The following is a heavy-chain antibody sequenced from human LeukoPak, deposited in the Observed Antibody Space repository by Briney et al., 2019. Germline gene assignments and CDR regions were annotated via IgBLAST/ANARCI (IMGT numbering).Heavy chain of an antibody. CDR1: GGSINSYY. Sequence: SETLSLTCTVSGGSINSYYWSWIRQPPGRGLEWIGEINRSGTTNYSPSLKSRVTISVETSKNLFSLKLNSVTAADTAMYYCARVSPYYMDVWGKGTTVTVSS. CDR3: ARVSPYYMDV. V-gene: IGHV4-34*01. CDR2: INRSGTT. J-gene: IGHJ6*03.